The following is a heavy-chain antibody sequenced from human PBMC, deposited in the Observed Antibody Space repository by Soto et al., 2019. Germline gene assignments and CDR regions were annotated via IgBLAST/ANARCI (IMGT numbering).Heavy chain of an antibody. J-gene: IGHJ6*02. V-gene: IGHV3-30*18. CDR2: ISYDGSNK. Sequence: GGSLRLSCAASGFTFSSYGMHWVRQAPGKGLEWVAVISYDGSNKYYADSVKGRFTISRDNSKNTLYLQMNSLRAEDTAVYYCAKSGRDGYNLGAYYYGMDVWGQGTTVTVSS. CDR3: AKSGRDGYNLGAYYYGMDV. D-gene: IGHD5-12*01. CDR1: GFTFSSYG.